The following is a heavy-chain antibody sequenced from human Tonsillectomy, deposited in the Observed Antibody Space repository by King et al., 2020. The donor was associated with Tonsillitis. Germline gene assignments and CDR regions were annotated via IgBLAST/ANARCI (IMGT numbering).Heavy chain of an antibody. J-gene: IGHJ3*01. V-gene: IGHV3-30*04. Sequence: VQLVESGGGVVQPGRSLRLSCAASGFTFSSYTIHWVRQAPGKGLEWVAVISYDGSNKYYADSVKGRFTISRDNSKNTLYLQMSSLRTEDTAVYYCAREALGELSHFDAFDVWGQGTMVTVSS. D-gene: IGHD3-16*02. CDR1: GFTFSSYT. CDR2: ISYDGSNK. CDR3: AREALGELSHFDAFDV.